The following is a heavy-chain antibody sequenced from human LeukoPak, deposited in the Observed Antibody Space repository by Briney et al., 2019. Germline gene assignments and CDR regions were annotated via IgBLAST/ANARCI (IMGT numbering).Heavy chain of an antibody. CDR2: INSDGSST. D-gene: IGHD5-18*01. CDR1: GFTFSTYW. CDR3: ATSSDTAMVFDY. V-gene: IGHV3-74*01. J-gene: IGHJ4*02. Sequence: PGGSLRLSCAASGFTFSTYWMHWVRQAPGKGLVWVSRINSDGSSTSYADSVKGRSTISRGNAKNTLYLQMNSLRAEDTAVYYCATSSDTAMVFDYWGQGTLVTVSS.